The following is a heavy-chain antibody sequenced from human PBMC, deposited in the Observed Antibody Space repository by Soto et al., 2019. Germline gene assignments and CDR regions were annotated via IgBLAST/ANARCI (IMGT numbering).Heavy chain of an antibody. D-gene: IGHD3-3*01. V-gene: IGHV5-51*01. CDR1: GYSFTSYW. CDR2: IYPGDSDT. J-gene: IGHJ6*02. CDR3: AILDYFFWCGYLGPYYYYYGMDV. Sequence: GESLKISCKGSGYSFTSYWIGWVRQMPGKGLEWMGIIYPGDSDTRYSPSFQGQVTISADKSISTAYLQWSSLKASDTAMYYCAILDYFFWCGYLGPYYYYYGMDVWGQGTTVTVSS.